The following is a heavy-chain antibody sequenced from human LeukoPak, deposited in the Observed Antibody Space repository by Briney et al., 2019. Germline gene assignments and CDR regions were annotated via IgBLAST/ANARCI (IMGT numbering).Heavy chain of an antibody. CDR2: IWYDGTNK. J-gene: IGHJ4*02. Sequence: PGGSLRLSCAASGFTFSSYGMHWVRQAPGKGLEWVAVIWYDGTNKYYADSVKGRFTISRDNSKNTLYLQMNSLRADDTAVYYCARIGGDRHPIEYWGQGTLVTVSS. D-gene: IGHD2-21*02. CDR1: GFTFSSYG. CDR3: ARIGGDRHPIEY. V-gene: IGHV3-33*01.